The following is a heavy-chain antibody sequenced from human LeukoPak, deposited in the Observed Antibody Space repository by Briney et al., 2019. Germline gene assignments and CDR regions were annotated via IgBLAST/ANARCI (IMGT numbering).Heavy chain of an antibody. CDR2: IYHSGST. CDR3: ARERGSSTNYFDY. J-gene: IGHJ4*02. Sequence: SQTLSLTCTVSGGSISSGGYYWSWIRQPPGKGLEWIGYIYHSGSTYYNPSLKSRVTISIDRSKNQFSLKLSSVTAADTAVYYCARERGSSTNYFDYWGQGTLVTVSS. V-gene: IGHV4-30-2*01. CDR1: GGSISSGGYY. D-gene: IGHD2-2*01.